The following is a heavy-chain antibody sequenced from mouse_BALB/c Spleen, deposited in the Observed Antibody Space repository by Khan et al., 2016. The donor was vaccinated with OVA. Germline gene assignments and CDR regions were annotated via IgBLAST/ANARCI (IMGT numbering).Heavy chain of an antibody. D-gene: IGHD1-1*01. J-gene: IGHJ4*01. CDR3: SSSNYYGGSLADMDY. V-gene: IGHV1S41*01. CDR1: GYTFTSYW. Sequence: DLVKPGASVKLSCKASGYTFTSYWIYWIKQRPGEGLEWIGRLGPGSGSTYYNEMFKDKATLTVDTSSSTSYIQLSSLSSEDSAVYGVSSSNYYGGSLADMDYWGQGTSVTVSS. CDR2: LGPGSGST.